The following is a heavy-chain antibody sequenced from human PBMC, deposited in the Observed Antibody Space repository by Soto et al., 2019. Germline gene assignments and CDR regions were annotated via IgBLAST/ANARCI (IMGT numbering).Heavy chain of an antibody. CDR3: ATTSLSIAAAGTIDY. D-gene: IGHD6-13*01. CDR2: IYYSGST. V-gene: IGHV4-39*01. J-gene: IGHJ4*02. Sequence: SETLSLTCTVSGGSISSSSYYWGCIRQPPGKGLEWIGSIYYSGSTYYNPSLKSRVTISVDTSKNQFSLKLSSVTAADTAVYYCATTSLSIAAAGTIDYWGQGTLVTVSS. CDR1: GGSISSSSYY.